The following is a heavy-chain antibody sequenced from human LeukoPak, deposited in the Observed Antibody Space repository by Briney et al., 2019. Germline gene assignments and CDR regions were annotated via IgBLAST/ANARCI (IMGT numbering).Heavy chain of an antibody. CDR3: PSTLGY. Sequence: PGGSLRHSCTASGFTLRDVWGTWVRQAPGKGLEWVGRIQTITDGGTTDYAAVVRGRFTISRDDSKNTLYLQLNSLKTEYTAVYYFPSTLGYWGQGTLVTVSS. CDR2: IQTITDGGTT. CDR1: GFTLRDVW. J-gene: IGHJ4*02. V-gene: IGHV3-15*01. D-gene: IGHD3-16*01.